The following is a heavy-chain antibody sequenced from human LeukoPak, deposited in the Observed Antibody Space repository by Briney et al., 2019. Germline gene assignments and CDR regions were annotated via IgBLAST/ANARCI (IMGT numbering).Heavy chain of an antibody. D-gene: IGHD3-22*01. V-gene: IGHV4-30-4*01. CDR1: GGSISTGDYY. CDR2: IYYSGST. Sequence: SETLSLTCTVSGGSISTGDYYWSWIRQPPGKGLEYIGYIYYSGSTYYNPSLKNRITISVDTSKNQFSLKLSSVPAADTAVYYCAVGHYYHSSGYLFDSWGQGTLVTVSS. J-gene: IGHJ4*02. CDR3: AVGHYYHSSGYLFDS.